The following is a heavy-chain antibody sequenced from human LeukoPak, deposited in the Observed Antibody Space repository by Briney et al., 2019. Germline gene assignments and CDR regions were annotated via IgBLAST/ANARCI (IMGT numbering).Heavy chain of an antibody. CDR1: GFTFSSYS. V-gene: IGHV3-21*01. D-gene: IGHD3-22*01. Sequence: GGSLRLSCAASGFTFSSYSMNWVRQAPGKGLEWVSSISSSSSYIYYADSVKGRFTISRDNAKNSLYLQMNSLRAEDTAVYYCARDYDSSGYHNYWGQGTLVTVSS. CDR3: ARDYDSSGYHNY. J-gene: IGHJ4*02. CDR2: ISSSSSYI.